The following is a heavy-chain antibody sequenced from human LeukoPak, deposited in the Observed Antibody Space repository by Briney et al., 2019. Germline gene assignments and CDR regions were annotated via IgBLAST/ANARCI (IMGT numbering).Heavy chain of an antibody. V-gene: IGHV1-18*01. J-gene: IGHJ5*02. D-gene: IGHD1-7*01. CDR1: GYTLTSFG. Sequence: EASVKVSCKASGYTLTSFGISWVRQAPGQGLEWMGWMSAYNGNTNYAQKLQGRVSMTTDTSTNTAYMELRSLRSDDTAVYYCASARGSYNWNYHWFDPWGQGTLVTVSS. CDR2: MSAYNGNT. CDR3: ASARGSYNWNYHWFDP.